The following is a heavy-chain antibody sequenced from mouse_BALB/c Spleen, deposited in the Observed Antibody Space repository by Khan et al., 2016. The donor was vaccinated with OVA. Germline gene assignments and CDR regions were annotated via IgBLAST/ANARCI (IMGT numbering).Heavy chain of an antibody. CDR1: GFTFSAYS. V-gene: IGHV5-6*01. D-gene: IGHD4-1*01. CDR3: ASHLTGSFAY. J-gene: IGHJ3*01. Sequence: EVELVESGGDLVTPGGSLKLSCAASGFTFSAYSMSWVRQTPDKRLEWVATISSGADYTYYPDGVKGRFTISSNNAKHTLYLQMSRLKAEDTAMYYCASHLTGSFAYWGQGTLVTVSA. CDR2: ISSGADYT.